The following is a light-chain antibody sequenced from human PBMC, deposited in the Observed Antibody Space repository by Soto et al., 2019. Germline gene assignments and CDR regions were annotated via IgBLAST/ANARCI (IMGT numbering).Light chain of an antibody. Sequence: MTQSPLSLPVTPGEPASITCRTSQSISIYLNWYQQIPGKAPKLLIYASSNLHTGVPSRFSGSASGTDFTLTISSLQPEDSATYYCQQTYSNPRTFGQGTKVDIK. CDR2: ASS. V-gene: IGKV1-39*01. CDR3: QQTYSNPRT. J-gene: IGKJ1*01. CDR1: QSISIY.